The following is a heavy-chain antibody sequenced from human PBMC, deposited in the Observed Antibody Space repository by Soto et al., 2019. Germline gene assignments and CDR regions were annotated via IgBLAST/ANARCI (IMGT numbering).Heavy chain of an antibody. D-gene: IGHD2-15*01. Sequence: QEQLVQSGAEVKKPGSSVKVSCKDSGGLFSSFAISWVRQAPGQGLEWLGGIIPVFNTPYYAQKFQGRVTITADESTNTAYMELSSLRSEDTAMYYCARGGGPYVWFNEFWGQESLVTVSS. CDR3: ARGGGPYVWFNEF. CDR2: IIPVFNTP. CDR1: GGLFSSFA. V-gene: IGHV1-69*01. J-gene: IGHJ4*02.